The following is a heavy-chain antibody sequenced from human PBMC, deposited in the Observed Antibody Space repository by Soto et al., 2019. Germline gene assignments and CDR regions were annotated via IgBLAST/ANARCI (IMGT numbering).Heavy chain of an antibody. J-gene: IGHJ4*02. V-gene: IGHV3-23*01. D-gene: IGHD3-16*02. CDR3: AKDRSDEGRPLLQHLPGY. Sequence: VGSLRLSCAASALTFSTYAMSWVRQTPGRGLEWVSAISGSGGRTYYADSVKGRFTISRDNFKNTLYLEMNSLRAEDTGVYYSAKDRSDEGRPLLQHLPGYWGQGSLVTVYS. CDR1: ALTFSTYA. CDR2: ISGSGGRT.